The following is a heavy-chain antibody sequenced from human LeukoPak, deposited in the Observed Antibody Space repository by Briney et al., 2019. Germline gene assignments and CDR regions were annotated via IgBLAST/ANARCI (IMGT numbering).Heavy chain of an antibody. V-gene: IGHV1-3*01. CDR3: ATDYYDSSGYYSDY. CDR2: INAGNGNT. Sequence: ASVKVSCKASGYTFNRYAMHWVRQAPGQRLEWMGWINAGNGNTKYSQKFQGRVTITGDTFASTVYMELSSLRSEDTAVYYCATDYYDSSGYYSDYWGQGTLVTVSS. J-gene: IGHJ4*02. D-gene: IGHD3-22*01. CDR1: GYTFNRYA.